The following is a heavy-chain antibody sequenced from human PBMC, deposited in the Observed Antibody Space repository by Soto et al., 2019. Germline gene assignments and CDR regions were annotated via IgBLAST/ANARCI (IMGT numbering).Heavy chain of an antibody. CDR2: ISYDGSNK. J-gene: IGHJ5*02. CDR1: GFTFSSYG. Sequence: GGSLRLSCAASGFTFSSYGMHWVRQAPGKGLEWVAVISYDGSNKYYADSVKGRFTISRDNSKNTLYLQMNSLRAEDTAVYYCAKERRPNWFDPWGQGTLVTAPQ. V-gene: IGHV3-30*18. CDR3: AKERRPNWFDP.